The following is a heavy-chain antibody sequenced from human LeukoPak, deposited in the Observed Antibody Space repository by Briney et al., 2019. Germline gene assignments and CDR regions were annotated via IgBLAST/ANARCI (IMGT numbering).Heavy chain of an antibody. CDR3: TRAERVAAAGTALFFDY. D-gene: IGHD6-13*01. V-gene: IGHV3-49*04. CDR1: GFTFSSYA. Sequence: AGGSLRLSCAASGFTFSSYAMSWVRQAPGKGLEWVGFIRSKAYGGTTEYAASVKGRFTISRDDSKSIAYLQMNSLKTEDTAVYYCTRAERVAAAGTALFFDYWGQGTLVTVSS. CDR2: IRSKAYGGTT. J-gene: IGHJ4*02.